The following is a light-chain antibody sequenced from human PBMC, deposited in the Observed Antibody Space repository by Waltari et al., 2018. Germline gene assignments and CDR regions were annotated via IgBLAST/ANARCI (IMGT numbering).Light chain of an antibody. CDR1: QSVLYSSNNKNF. CDR2: WAS. CDR3: QQYYRWPLP. J-gene: IGKJ4*01. V-gene: IGKV4-1*01. Sequence: DIVMTQSPDSLAVSLGERATINCKSSQSVLYSSNNKNFLAWYQLRPGQPPRLLIHWASTRETGVPDRFDGSGSGTDFTLTISSLQAVDVALYICQQYYRWPLPFGGGTKVEIK.